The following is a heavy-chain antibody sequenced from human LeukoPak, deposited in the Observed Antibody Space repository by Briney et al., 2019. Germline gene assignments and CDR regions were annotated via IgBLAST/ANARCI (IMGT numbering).Heavy chain of an antibody. CDR2: TYYRSTWYN. Sequence: SQTLSLTCAISGDIVSSNSVTWNWIRQSPSRGLEWLGRTYYRSTWYNDYAVSVRGRITVNPDTSKNQFSLHLNSVAPEDTAVYYCARRLTQYDCFDPWGQGILVTVSS. V-gene: IGHV6-1*01. CDR3: ARRLTQYDCFDP. D-gene: IGHD2-2*01. CDR1: GDIVSSNSVT. J-gene: IGHJ5*02.